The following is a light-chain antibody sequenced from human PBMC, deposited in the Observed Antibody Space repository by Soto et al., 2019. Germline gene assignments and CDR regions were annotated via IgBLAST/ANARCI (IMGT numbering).Light chain of an antibody. CDR1: QSISTY. CDR3: QQSYSRPRT. J-gene: IGKJ1*01. CDR2: TTS. V-gene: IGKV1-39*01. Sequence: IQMTQSPSSLSAYVGDRVTITCRASQSISTYLNWYQHKPGKAPNLLIYTTSSLESGVPSRFSGSGSGTDFTLTISSLQPEDFATYFCQQSYSRPRTFGQGTKVDIK.